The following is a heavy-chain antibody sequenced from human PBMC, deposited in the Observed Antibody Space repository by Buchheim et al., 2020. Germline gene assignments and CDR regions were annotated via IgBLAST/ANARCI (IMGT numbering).Heavy chain of an antibody. D-gene: IGHD2-2*01. V-gene: IGHV3-74*01. J-gene: IGHJ5*02. CDR3: ARDGHPLVPAAMSWFDP. CDR1: GFTFSSYW. CDR2: INSDGSST. Sequence: EVQLVESGGGLVQPGGSLRLSCAASGFTFSSYWMHWVRQAPGKGLVWVSRINSDGSSTSYADSVKGRFTISRDTAKNKLYLEMNSLRAEDTAVYYCARDGHPLVPAAMSWFDPWGQGTL.